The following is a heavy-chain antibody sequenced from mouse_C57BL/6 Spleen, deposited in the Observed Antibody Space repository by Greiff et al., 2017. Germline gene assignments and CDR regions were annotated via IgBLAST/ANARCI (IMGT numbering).Heavy chain of an antibody. J-gene: IGHJ3*01. D-gene: IGHD2-3*01. CDR2: IYPGSGNT. Sequence: VQLQQSGPELVKPGASVKLSCKASGYSFTSYYIHWVKQRPGQGLEWIGWIYPGSGNTKYNEKFKGKATLTADTSSSTAYMQLSSLTSEDSAVYYCAREEDGYFAYWGQGTLVTVSA. CDR1: GYSFTSYY. V-gene: IGHV1-66*01. CDR3: AREEDGYFAY.